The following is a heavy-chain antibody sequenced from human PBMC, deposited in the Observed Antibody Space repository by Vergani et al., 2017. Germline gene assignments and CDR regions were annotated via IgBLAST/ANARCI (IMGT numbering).Heavy chain of an antibody. Sequence: QVQLVQSGAEVKKPGASVKVSCKASGGTFSSYAISWVRQAPGQGLEWMGRIIPILGIANYAQKFQGRVTITADKSTSTAYMELSSLRSEDTAVYYCARGDSSGYYYWFDPWGQGTLVTVSS. V-gene: IGHV1-69*04. CDR2: IIPILGIA. J-gene: IGHJ5*02. CDR3: ARGDSSGYYYWFDP. CDR1: GGTFSSYA. D-gene: IGHD3-22*01.